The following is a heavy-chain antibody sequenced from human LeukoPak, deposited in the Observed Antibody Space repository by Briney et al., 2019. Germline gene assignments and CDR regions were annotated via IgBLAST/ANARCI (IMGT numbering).Heavy chain of an antibody. J-gene: IGHJ5*02. D-gene: IGHD3-10*01. CDR2: VDSDGTTT. V-gene: IGHV3-74*01. Sequence: GGSLRLSCVASGFTFSSYWMHWVRQAPGKGLVWVSRVDSDGTTTNYADSVKGRFTISRDNAKNTLYLQMNSLRAEDTAVYFCARDVFPYYYASGETGNWFDPWGQGTLVTVAS. CDR3: ARDVFPYYYASGETGNWFDP. CDR1: GFTFSSYW.